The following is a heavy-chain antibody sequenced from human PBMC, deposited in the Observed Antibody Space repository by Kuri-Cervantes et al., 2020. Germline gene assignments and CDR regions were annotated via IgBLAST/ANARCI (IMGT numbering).Heavy chain of an antibody. CDR3: AKGVGYCSGGSCWNWFDP. CDR1: GFTFSSYA. Sequence: LSLTCAASGFTFSSYAMSWVRQAPGKGLEWVSAISGSGGSTYYADSVKGRFTISRDNSKNTPYLQMNSLRAEDAAVYYCAKGVGYCSGGSCWNWFDPWGQGTLVTVSS. V-gene: IGHV3-23*01. D-gene: IGHD2-15*01. J-gene: IGHJ5*02. CDR2: ISGSGGST.